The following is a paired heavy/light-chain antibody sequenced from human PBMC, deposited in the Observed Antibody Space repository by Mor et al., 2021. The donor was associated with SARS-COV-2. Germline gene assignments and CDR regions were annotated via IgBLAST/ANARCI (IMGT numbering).Heavy chain of an antibody. Sequence: QVQLVESGGGVVQPGRSLRLSCAASGFTFSSYAMHWVRQAPGKGLEWVAVISYDGSNKYYADSVKGRFTISRDNSKNTLYLQMNSLRAEDTAVYYCARDLIPYIAVAGNYFDYWGQGTLVTVSS. CDR1: GFTFSSYA. D-gene: IGHD6-19*01. CDR3: ARDLIPYIAVAGNYFDY. CDR2: ISYDGSNK. J-gene: IGHJ4*02. V-gene: IGHV3-30*04.
Light chain of an antibody. CDR1: SGSIASNY. CDR2: EDN. Sequence: NFMLTQPHSVSESPGKTVTISCTRSSGSIASNYVQWYQQRPGSAPTTVIYEDNQRPSGVPDRFSGSIDSSSNSASLTISGLKTEDEADYYCQSYDSSLRVFGGGTKLTVL. V-gene: IGLV6-57*03. CDR3: QSYDSSLRV. J-gene: IGLJ3*02.